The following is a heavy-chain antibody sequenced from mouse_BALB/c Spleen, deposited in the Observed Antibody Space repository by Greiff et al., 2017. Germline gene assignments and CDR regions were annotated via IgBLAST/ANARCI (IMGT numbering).Heavy chain of an antibody. CDR1: GFTFSSYT. V-gene: IGHV5-12-2*01. Sequence: EVQVVESGGGLVQPGGSLKLSCAASGFTFSSYTMSWVRQTPEKRLEWVAYISNGGGSTYYPDTVKGRFTISRDNAKNTLYLQMSSLKSEDTAMYYCARRAYYYGSSFDYWGQGTTLTVSS. J-gene: IGHJ2*01. CDR3: ARRAYYYGSSFDY. CDR2: ISNGGGST. D-gene: IGHD1-1*01.